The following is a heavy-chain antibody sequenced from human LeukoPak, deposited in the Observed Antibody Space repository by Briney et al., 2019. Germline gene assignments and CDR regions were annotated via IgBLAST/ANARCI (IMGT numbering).Heavy chain of an antibody. J-gene: IGHJ6*02. CDR3: ARQGKDYYYYYGMDV. V-gene: IGHV4-28*01. CDR1: GYSITSSSW. CDR2: IHHSGTT. Sequence: SETLSLTCAVSGYSITSSSWWGWIRQPPGKGLEWIGYIHHSGTTYYNPSLKSRVTISVDTSKNQFSLKLSSVTAADTAVYYCARQGKDYYYYYGMDVWGQGTTVTVSS.